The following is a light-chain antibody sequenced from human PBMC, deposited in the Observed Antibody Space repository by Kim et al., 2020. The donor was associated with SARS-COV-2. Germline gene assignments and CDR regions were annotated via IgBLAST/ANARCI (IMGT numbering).Light chain of an antibody. CDR1: QSISSH. J-gene: IGKJ3*01. CDR3: QQSYINPFT. V-gene: IGKV1-39*01. CDR2: AAS. Sequence: DIQMTQSPFSLSASVGDRVTITCRTTQSISSHLNWYQQKPGRAPKLLISAASTLQGGVPSRFSGSGSETDFTLTISSLQPEDFATYFCQQSYINPFTFGPGTKVDIK.